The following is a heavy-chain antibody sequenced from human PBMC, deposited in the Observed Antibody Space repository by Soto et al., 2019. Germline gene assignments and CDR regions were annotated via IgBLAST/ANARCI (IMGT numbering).Heavy chain of an antibody. J-gene: IGHJ5*02. CDR1: GGTFSSYA. D-gene: IGHD3-9*01. CDR2: ISAYNGNT. Sequence: ASVKVSCKASGGTFSSYAISWVRQAPGQGLEWMGWISAYNGNTNYAQKLQGRVTMTTDTSTSTAYMELRSLRSDDTAVYYCARGAHDILTGYYGSWFDPWGQGTLVTVSS. V-gene: IGHV1-18*01. CDR3: ARGAHDILTGYYGSWFDP.